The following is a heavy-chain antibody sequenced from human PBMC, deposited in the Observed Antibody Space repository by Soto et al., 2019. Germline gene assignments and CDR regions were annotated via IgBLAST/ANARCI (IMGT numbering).Heavy chain of an antibody. CDR3: ATVTSTEMINQIDH. V-gene: IGHV3-33*03. D-gene: IGHD3-16*01. CDR1: GFTLSTYG. CDR2: IWYDGSKK. J-gene: IGHJ4*02. Sequence: QVQLVESGGGAVQPGRSLRLSCAASGFTLSTYGMHWVRQAPGKGLEWVAVIWYDGSKKYYADSVKALFTIARDNSKNTMSLQMNRLRAEATAVYYCATVTSTEMINQIDHWGQGTLVTIST.